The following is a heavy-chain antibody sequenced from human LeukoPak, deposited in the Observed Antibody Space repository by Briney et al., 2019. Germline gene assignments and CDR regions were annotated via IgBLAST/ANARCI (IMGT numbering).Heavy chain of an antibody. D-gene: IGHD2-15*01. V-gene: IGHV4-59*08. Sequence: SETLSLTCTVSGGSISSYYWSWIRQPPGKGLEWIGYISYSGSTDSNPSLKSRVTISVDTSKNQISLKLSSVTAADTAVYYCARTYCRGGSCHFDYWGQGALVTVSS. CDR1: GGSISSYY. J-gene: IGHJ4*02. CDR2: ISYSGST. CDR3: ARTYCRGGSCHFDY.